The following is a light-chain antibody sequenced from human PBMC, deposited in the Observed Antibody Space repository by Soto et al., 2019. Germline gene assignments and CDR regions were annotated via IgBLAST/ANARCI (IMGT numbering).Light chain of an antibody. CDR2: NNN. Sequence: QSVLTQPPSASGTPGQRVTISCSGGTSNIGSNTVSWYQQLPGTAPKLLIYNNNQWPSGVPDRFSGSKSGTSASLAISGLQSEDEADYYCAAWDDSLNGWVFGGGTKLTVL. J-gene: IGLJ3*02. CDR3: AAWDDSLNGWV. CDR1: TSNIGSNT. V-gene: IGLV1-44*01.